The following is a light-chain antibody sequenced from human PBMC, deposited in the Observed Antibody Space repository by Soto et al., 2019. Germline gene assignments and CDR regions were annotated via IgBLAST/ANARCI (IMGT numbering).Light chain of an antibody. CDR2: DAS. J-gene: IGKJ4*01. CDR1: QSVSSY. CDR3: QQRSNWPLT. V-gene: IGKV3-11*01. Sequence: EIVLTQSPATLSLSPGERATLSCRASQSVSSYLAWYQWKPGQAPRLLIYDASNRAPGIPARFSGSGSGTDFTLTISSLEPEDFAVYYCQQRSNWPLTFGGGTKVEIK.